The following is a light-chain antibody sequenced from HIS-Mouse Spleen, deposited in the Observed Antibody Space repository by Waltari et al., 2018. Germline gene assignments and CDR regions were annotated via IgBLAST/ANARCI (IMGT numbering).Light chain of an antibody. CDR1: ALSKQY. J-gene: IGLJ1*01. CDR2: KDS. CDR3: QSADSSGTYV. Sequence: SYELTQPPSVSVSPGQTARITCSGHALSKQYAAWYQQKPGQAPVLVIYKDSERPSGIPERFSGSSSGTTVTLTISGVQAEDEADYYCQSADSSGTYVFGTGTKVTVL. V-gene: IGLV3-25*03.